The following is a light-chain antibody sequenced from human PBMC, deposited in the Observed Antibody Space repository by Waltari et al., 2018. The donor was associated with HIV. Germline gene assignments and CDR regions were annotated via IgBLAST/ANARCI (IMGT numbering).Light chain of an antibody. CDR1: QSIGSW. Sequence: DIQMTQSPSTLSASVGDRVTITYRASQSIGSWLAWYQQKPGKAPKVLIYKASNLESGVPPRFSGSGSGTEFTLTITNLQPEDFATYYCQQSTSYWTFGQGTKVEMK. V-gene: IGKV1-5*03. J-gene: IGKJ1*01. CDR3: QQSTSYWT. CDR2: KAS.